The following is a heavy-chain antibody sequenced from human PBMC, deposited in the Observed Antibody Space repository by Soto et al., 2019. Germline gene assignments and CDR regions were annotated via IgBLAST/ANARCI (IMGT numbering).Heavy chain of an antibody. V-gene: IGHV4-4*07. CDR2: IYTSGST. J-gene: IGHJ5*01. CDR3: ERESTVAGTDNWFDS. CDR1: GACISGYY. Sequence: LSLTCTVSGACISGYYWSWIRQPAGKGLEWIGRIYTSGSTKYSPSLKSRATTSVDTSKKQFSLKLNSVTAADTAVYYCERESTVAGTDNWFDSWGQGTPVTVYS. D-gene: IGHD6-19*01.